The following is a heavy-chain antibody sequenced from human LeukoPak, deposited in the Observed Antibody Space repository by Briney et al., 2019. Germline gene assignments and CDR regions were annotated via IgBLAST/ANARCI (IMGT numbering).Heavy chain of an antibody. CDR2: ITASGTAM. V-gene: IGHV3-48*02. J-gene: IGHJ4*02. CDR3: ASSGSYRFDY. Sequence: GGSLRLSCEASGFTFSNYDMIWVRQAPGKGLEWVSHITASGTAMFYADSVKGRFTISRDNAKNSLYLQMNSLRDEDTAVYYCASSGSYRFDYWGQGTLVTVSS. D-gene: IGHD1-26*01. CDR1: GFTFSNYD.